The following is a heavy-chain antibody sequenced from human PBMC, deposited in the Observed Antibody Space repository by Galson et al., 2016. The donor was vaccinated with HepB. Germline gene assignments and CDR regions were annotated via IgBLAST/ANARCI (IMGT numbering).Heavy chain of an antibody. CDR2: ISGSGGRI. CDR3: AKENTMVRGIMGYWKIQLYYYYGMAA. CDR1: GLSFSTYA. D-gene: IGHD3-10*01. V-gene: IGHV3-23*01. Sequence: SLRLSCAASGLSFSTYAMNWVRQAPGKGLEWVSAISGSGGRIHYADSVKGRFTISRDRSKNTLYLQMNSLRAEDTAVYYCAKENTMVRGIMGYWKIQLYYYYGMAAWGPGTTVTVSS. J-gene: IGHJ6*02.